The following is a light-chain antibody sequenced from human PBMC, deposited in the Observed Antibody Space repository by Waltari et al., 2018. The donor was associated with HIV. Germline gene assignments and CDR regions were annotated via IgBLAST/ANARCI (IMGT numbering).Light chain of an antibody. V-gene: IGLV3-10*01. CDR2: EDS. CDR3: DSTDSSGKHRGV. CDR1: ALPKKY. Sequence: SYELTQPPSVSVSPGQTARITCSGDALPKKYAYWYQQKSGQAPGLVNYEDSKRTYGIPERFSGSSAGTMATLTISGAQVEDEADYYCDSTDSSGKHRGVFGGGTKLTVL. J-gene: IGLJ2*01.